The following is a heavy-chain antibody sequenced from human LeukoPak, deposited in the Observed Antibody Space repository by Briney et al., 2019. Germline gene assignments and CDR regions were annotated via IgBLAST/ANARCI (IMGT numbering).Heavy chain of an antibody. D-gene: IGHD3-10*01. Sequence: GGSLRLSCAASGFIFSSYEMNWVRQAPGKGLEWVAFIRYDGSNKFYEDSVKGRFTISRDNSKNTVYLQMNSLRSEDTAVYYCAKGVTIVRGVIILPYFDYWGQGTLVTVSS. V-gene: IGHV3-30*02. CDR1: GFIFSSYE. J-gene: IGHJ4*02. CDR3: AKGVTIVRGVIILPYFDY. CDR2: IRYDGSNK.